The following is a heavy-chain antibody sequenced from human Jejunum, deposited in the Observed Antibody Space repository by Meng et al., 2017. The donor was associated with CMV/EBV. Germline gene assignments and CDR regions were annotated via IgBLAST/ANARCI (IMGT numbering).Heavy chain of an antibody. J-gene: IGHJ4*02. CDR3: VRDVADGTSAGLGY. V-gene: IGHV3-48*04. CDR2: INGQTNGL. D-gene: IGHD1/OR15-1a*01. Sequence: GFTVSAYSSNTLRPAHAKGLPFLYCINGQTNGLTYTGTCEPLFTISRDNAKNSLYLQRNSLRAEDTAVYYCVRDVADGTSAGLGYWGQGTLVTVSS. CDR1: GFTVSAYS.